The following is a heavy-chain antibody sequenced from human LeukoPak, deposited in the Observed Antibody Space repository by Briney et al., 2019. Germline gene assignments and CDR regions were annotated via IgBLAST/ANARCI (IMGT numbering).Heavy chain of an antibody. CDR2: ISGSGGST. V-gene: IGHV3-23*01. Sequence: PGGSLRLSCAASGFTFSSYAMSWVRQAPGKGLEWVSAISGSGGSTYYADSVKGRFTISRDNAKNSLYLQMNSLRAEDTAVYYCARDPPYYDSSGYYFWGQGTLVTVSS. J-gene: IGHJ4*02. CDR3: ARDPPYYDSSGYYF. D-gene: IGHD3-22*01. CDR1: GFTFSSYA.